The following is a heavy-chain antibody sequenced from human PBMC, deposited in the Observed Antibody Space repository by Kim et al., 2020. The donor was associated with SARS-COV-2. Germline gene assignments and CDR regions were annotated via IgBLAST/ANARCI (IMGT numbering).Heavy chain of an antibody. CDR3: ARGGGYYDFWSGYLTFDY. V-gene: IGHV3-11*06. Sequence: KGRYTISRDNAKNSLYLQMNSLRAEDTAVYYCARGGGYYDFWSGYLTFDYWGQGPLVTVSS. J-gene: IGHJ4*02. D-gene: IGHD3-3*01.